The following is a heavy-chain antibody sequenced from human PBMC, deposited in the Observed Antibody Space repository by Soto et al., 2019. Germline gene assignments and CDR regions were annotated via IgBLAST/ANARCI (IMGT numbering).Heavy chain of an antibody. CDR2: MDPNSGNT. CDR3: AKAFVPGWSRYGVDV. V-gene: IGHV1-8*01. D-gene: IGHD6-19*01. Sequence: ASVKVSCKTSGYTFSNYDINWVRQATGQGLEWMAWMDPNSGNTGYAQKFQGRLTVTWDTSIATAYVELSSLTFDDTAVYYCAKAFVPGWSRYGVDVWGQGTTVTV. CDR1: GYTFSNYD. J-gene: IGHJ6*02.